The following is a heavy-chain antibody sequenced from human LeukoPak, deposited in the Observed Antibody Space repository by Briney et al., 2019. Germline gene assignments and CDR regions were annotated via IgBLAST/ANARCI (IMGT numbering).Heavy chain of an antibody. D-gene: IGHD5-24*01. Sequence: SETLSLTCAVYGGSFSGYYWSWIRQPPGKGLEWIGEINHSGSTNYNPSLKSRVTISVDTSKNQFSLKLGSVTAADTAVYYCARLVEMATIVDYWGQGTLVTVSS. CDR1: GGSFSGYY. CDR3: ARLVEMATIVDY. CDR2: INHSGST. J-gene: IGHJ4*02. V-gene: IGHV4-34*01.